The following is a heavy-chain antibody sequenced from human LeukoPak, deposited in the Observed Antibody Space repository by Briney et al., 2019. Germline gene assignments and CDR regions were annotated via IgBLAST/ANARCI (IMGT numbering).Heavy chain of an antibody. CDR3: AREGYYGSGSPPSLYFDY. CDR2: TSSDLNVK. D-gene: IGHD3-10*01. V-gene: IGHV3-30-3*01. J-gene: IGHJ4*02. Sequence: GGSLRLSCAASGFTFRNYVIHWVRQAPGKGLGWVAVTSSDLNVKLYADSVKGRFTISRDNSRSTLYLQMNSLRPEDTAIYYCAREGYYGSGSPPSLYFDYWGQGTLVTVSS. CDR1: GFTFRNYV.